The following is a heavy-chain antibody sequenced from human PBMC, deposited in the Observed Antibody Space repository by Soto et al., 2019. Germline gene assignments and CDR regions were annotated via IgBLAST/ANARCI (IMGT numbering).Heavy chain of an antibody. V-gene: IGHV4-34*01. CDR1: GGSFSGYY. D-gene: IGHD2-15*01. J-gene: IGHJ6*02. CDR2: INHSGST. Sequence: PSETLSLTCGVYGGSFSGYYWSWIRQPPGKGLEWIGEINHSGSTNYNPSLKSRVTISVDTSKNQFSLKLSSVTAADTAVYYCARAVVVAATPLVPGGMDVWGQGTTVTVSS. CDR3: ARAVVVAATPLVPGGMDV.